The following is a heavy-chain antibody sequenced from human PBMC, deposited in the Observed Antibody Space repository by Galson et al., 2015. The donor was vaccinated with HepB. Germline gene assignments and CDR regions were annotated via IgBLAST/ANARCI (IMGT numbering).Heavy chain of an antibody. V-gene: IGHV3-33*01. CDR3: VRESLMAMVTFDL. J-gene: IGHJ4*02. CDR2: IRHDGSHQ. Sequence: SLRLSCAASGFIFSRHGIHWVRQAPGKGLECVAMIRHDGSHQLYVDSVKGRFTISRDNSKNTLYLQMNSLRAEDTAVYYCVRESLMAMVTFDLWGRGTLVTVSS. D-gene: IGHD5-18*01. CDR1: GFIFSRHG.